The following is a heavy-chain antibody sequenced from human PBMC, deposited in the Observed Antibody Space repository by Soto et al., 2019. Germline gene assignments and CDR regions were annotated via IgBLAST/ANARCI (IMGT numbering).Heavy chain of an antibody. CDR1: GFTFDDYA. J-gene: IGHJ5*02. Sequence: EVQLVESGGGLVQPGRSLRLSCAASGFTFDDYAMHWVRQAPGMGLEWVSSISWNGGSIGYADSVKGRFTISRDNAKNARYLQMNSLRAEDTALYDCAKGGGEFAGGWFDPWGQGTLVIVSS. V-gene: IGHV3-9*01. D-gene: IGHD3-10*01. CDR3: AKGGGEFAGGWFDP. CDR2: ISWNGGSI.